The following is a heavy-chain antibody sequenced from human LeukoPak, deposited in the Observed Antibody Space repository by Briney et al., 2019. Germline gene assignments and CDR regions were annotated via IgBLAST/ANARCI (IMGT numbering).Heavy chain of an antibody. V-gene: IGHV4-4*07. CDR2: IYTSGRT. J-gene: IGHJ4*02. CDR3: ARDLMEAFDY. CDR1: GGSISSYD. D-gene: IGHD2-8*01. Sequence: SETLSLTCTVSGGSISSYDWSWIRQPAGKGLEWIGRIYTSGRTNYNPSLKSRVTIPADKSKKQFSLKLSSVTAADTAVYYCARDLMEAFDYWGQGTLVTVSS.